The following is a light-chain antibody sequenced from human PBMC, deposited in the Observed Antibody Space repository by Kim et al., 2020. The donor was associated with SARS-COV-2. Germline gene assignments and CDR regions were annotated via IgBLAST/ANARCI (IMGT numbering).Light chain of an antibody. CDR1: QDINSR. CDR2: GAS. CDR3: QQANNFPWT. J-gene: IGKJ1*01. Sequence: GDRVTITCRASQDINSRLAWYQQRPGMVPKLLIDGASNLQSGVQSRFSGSGSGTDFTLTIWNLQPEDFATYYCQQANNFPWTFRQGTKV. V-gene: IGKV1-12*01.